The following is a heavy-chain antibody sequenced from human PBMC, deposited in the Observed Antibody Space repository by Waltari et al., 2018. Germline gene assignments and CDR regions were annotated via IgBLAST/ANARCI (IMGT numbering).Heavy chain of an antibody. CDR3: ARGFDGWPFDY. J-gene: IGHJ4*02. D-gene: IGHD6-19*01. CDR2: IHHSGST. Sequence: QVQLKESGPGLVMPSGTLSLTCSVSGGSFSSSDWWSWVRQPPGKGLEWIGEIHHSGSTNHNPSLKSRVIMSVDKSKNQFSLKMNSVTAADTAVYYCARGFDGWPFDYWGQGMLVLVSS. V-gene: IGHV4-4*02. CDR1: GGSFSSSDW.